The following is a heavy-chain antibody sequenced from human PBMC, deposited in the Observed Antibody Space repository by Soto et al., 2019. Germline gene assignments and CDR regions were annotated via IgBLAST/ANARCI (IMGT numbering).Heavy chain of an antibody. V-gene: IGHV3-33*01. Sequence: GGSLRLSCAASGFTFSSYGMHWVRQAPGKGLEWVAVIWYDGSNKYYADSVKGRFTISRDNSKNTLYLQMNSLRAEDTAVYYCARDAIGPYDFWSGYEDFDYWGQGTLVTVSS. CDR1: GFTFSSYG. D-gene: IGHD3-3*01. CDR3: ARDAIGPYDFWSGYEDFDY. CDR2: IWYDGSNK. J-gene: IGHJ4*02.